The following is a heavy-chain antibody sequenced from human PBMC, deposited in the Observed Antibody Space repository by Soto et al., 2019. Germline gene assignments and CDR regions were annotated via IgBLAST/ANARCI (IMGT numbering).Heavy chain of an antibody. CDR3: ARGPYCGGDCFFAS. CDR2: IHARGST. CDR1: GCSVSDDF. Sequence: PXETLSLTCTVFGCSVSDDFWSWVRQPAGKGPEYIGRIHARGSTNYNPSLKSRVTMSVDTSHNQFSLRLSSVTAADTAVYYCARGPYCGGDCFFASWGQGALVTVSS. D-gene: IGHD2-21*02. J-gene: IGHJ5*01. V-gene: IGHV4-4*07.